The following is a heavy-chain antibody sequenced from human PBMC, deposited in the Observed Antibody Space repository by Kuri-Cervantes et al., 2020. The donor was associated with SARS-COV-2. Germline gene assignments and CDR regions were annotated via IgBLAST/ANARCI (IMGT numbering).Heavy chain of an antibody. V-gene: IGHV3-30-3*01. CDR3: ASQYCSGGSCYSGYYYGMDV. CDR2: ISNDGNNK. Sequence: GGSLRLSCAASGFTFSSYAMNWVRQAPGKGLEWVAVISNDGNNKYYADAVKGRFTITRDNSKNTLYLQMNSLRAEDTAVYYCASQYCSGGSCYSGYYYGMDVWGQGTTVTVSS. J-gene: IGHJ6*02. CDR1: GFTFSSYA. D-gene: IGHD2-15*01.